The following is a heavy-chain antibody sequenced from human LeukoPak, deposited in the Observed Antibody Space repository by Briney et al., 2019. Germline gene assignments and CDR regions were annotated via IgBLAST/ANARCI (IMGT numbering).Heavy chain of an antibody. J-gene: IGHJ4*02. D-gene: IGHD3-16*01. CDR1: GSTFSRYW. Sequence: GGSLRLSCAASGSTFSRYWMSWVRQAPGKGLEWVAHIKQDGSEKYYADSVKGRSTIFRDNAKNSLYVQVNSLRAEDTAVYYCARGGSRLLTSYIFDYWGQXTLVTVSS. CDR2: IKQDGSEK. V-gene: IGHV3-7*01. CDR3: ARGGSRLLTSYIFDY.